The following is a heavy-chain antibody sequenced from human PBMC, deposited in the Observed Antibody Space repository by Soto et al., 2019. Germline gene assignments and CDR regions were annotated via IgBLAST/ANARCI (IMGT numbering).Heavy chain of an antibody. D-gene: IGHD3-3*01. Sequence: PGWSLRLSCASSVFTFINAWMSWVRQAPGKGLEWVGRIKSKTDGGTTDYAAPVKGRFTISRDDSKNTLYLQMNSLKTEDTAVYYCTTDNTIFGVDNYYYGMDAWGQGTTVTVSS. CDR1: VFTFINAW. CDR2: IKSKTDGGTT. V-gene: IGHV3-15*01. CDR3: TTDNTIFGVDNYYYGMDA. J-gene: IGHJ6*02.